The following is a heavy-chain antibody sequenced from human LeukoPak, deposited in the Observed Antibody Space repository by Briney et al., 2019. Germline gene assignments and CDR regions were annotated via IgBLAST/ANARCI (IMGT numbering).Heavy chain of an antibody. CDR3: ARGDSSSSSNY. V-gene: IGHV4-39*07. Sequence: SETLSLTCTVSGGSISSYYWSWIRQPPGKGLEWIGSIYYSGSTYYNPSLKSRVTISVDTSKNQFSLKLSSVTAADTAVYYCARGDSSSSSNYWGQGTLVTVSS. CDR2: IYYSGST. J-gene: IGHJ4*02. D-gene: IGHD6-6*01. CDR1: GGSISSYY.